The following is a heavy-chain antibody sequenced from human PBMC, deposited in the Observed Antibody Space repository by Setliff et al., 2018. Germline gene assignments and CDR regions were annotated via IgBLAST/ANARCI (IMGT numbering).Heavy chain of an antibody. CDR2: LKYDGSES. CDR1: GFTFSSRW. V-gene: IGHV3-7*03. J-gene: IGHJ5*02. Sequence: GGSLRLSCAVSGFTFSSRWMGWVRQAPGKGLEWVANLKYDGSESFYVDSVKGRFTISRDNAKNSLYLQMNSLRVEDTAVYYCARVVDMGWFDPWGQGTLVTVSS. CDR3: ARVVDMGWFDP.